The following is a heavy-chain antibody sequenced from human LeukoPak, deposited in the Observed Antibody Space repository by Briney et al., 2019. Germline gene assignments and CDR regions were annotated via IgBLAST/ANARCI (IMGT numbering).Heavy chain of an antibody. V-gene: IGHV3-9*01. CDR3: AKDISGSGGSCYLGY. J-gene: IGHJ4*02. CDR1: GFTFDDYA. D-gene: IGHD2-15*01. Sequence: PGGSLRLSCAASGFTFDDYAMHWVRQAPGKGLEWVSGISWNSGSIGYADSVKGRFTIARDNAKNSLYLQMNSLRAEDTALYYCAKDISGSGGSCYLGYWGQGTLVTVSS. CDR2: ISWNSGSI.